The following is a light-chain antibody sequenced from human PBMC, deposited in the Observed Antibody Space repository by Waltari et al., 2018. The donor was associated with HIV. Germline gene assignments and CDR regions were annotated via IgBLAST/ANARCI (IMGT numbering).Light chain of an antibody. CDR2: GAS. V-gene: IGKV3-15*01. CDR1: QSVSSN. Sequence: EIVMTQSPATLSVSPGERATLSCRASQSVSSNLAWYQQKPGQVPRLLIFGASTRATGIPARFSGSGSGTEFTLTISSLQSEDFAVYYCQQYNNWLMYTFGQGTTLEIK. J-gene: IGKJ2*01. CDR3: QQYNNWLMYT.